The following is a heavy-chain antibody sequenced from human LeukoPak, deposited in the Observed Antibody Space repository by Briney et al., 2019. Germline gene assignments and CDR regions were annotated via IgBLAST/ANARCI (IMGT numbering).Heavy chain of an antibody. V-gene: IGHV3-23*01. J-gene: IGHJ4*02. CDR3: AKGRDSSGYYYAPPDDY. Sequence: GGSLRLSCAASGFTFSEYWMSWVRQAPGKGLEWVSAISGSGGSTYYADSVKGRFTISRDNSKNTLYLQMNSLRAEDTAVYYCAKGRDSSGYYYAPPDDYWGQGTLVTVSS. CDR1: GFTFSEYW. CDR2: ISGSGGST. D-gene: IGHD3-22*01.